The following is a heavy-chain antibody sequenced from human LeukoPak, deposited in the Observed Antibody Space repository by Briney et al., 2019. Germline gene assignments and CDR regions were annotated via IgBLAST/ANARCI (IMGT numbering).Heavy chain of an antibody. CDR1: GYSISSGYD. CDR2: TYHSGST. J-gene: IGHJ6*03. Sequence: SETLSLTCALSGYSISSGYDWGWIRQPPGKGLEGIGSTYHSGSTYYNPSLKSRVTISVDTSKNQFSRKLSSVTAADTAVYYCARGLGWAVGGKGYYYMDVWGKGTTVTVSS. V-gene: IGHV4-38-2*01. D-gene: IGHD6-19*01. CDR3: ARGLGWAVGGKGYYYMDV.